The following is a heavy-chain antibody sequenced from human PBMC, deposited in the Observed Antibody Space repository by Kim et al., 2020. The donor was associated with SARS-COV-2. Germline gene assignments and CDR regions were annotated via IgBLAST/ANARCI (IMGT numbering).Heavy chain of an antibody. V-gene: IGHV3-9*01. D-gene: IGHD3-16*01. Sequence: GGSLRLSCATSGFIFNDYEMHWVRQAPGKGLEWVSGVTWNGGSVSYADSVKGRFTISRDNANSSLYLQMNSLRPEDTALYYCAIAKGLGYYYGMDVWGQGTTVPVSS. CDR3: AIAKGLGYYYGMDV. CDR2: VTWNGGSV. J-gene: IGHJ6*02. CDR1: GFIFNDYE.